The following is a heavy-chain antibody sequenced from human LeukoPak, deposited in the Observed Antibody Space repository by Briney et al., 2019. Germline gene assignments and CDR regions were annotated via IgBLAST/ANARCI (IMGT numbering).Heavy chain of an antibody. Sequence: GGSLRLSCAASGLTFSTYWMTWVRQAPGKGLEWVANIKEDGSREYYVDSVKGRFTISRDNAKNSLYLQMDSLTAEDTAVYYCARDSPGYGAYVSWGQGTLVSVSS. V-gene: IGHV3-7*01. CDR3: ARDSPGYGAYVS. J-gene: IGHJ1*01. D-gene: IGHD5-12*01. CDR1: GLTFSTYW. CDR2: IKEDGSRE.